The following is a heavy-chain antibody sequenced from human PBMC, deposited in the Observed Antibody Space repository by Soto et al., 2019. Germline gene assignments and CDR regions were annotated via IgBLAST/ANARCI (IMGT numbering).Heavy chain of an antibody. D-gene: IGHD1-26*01. CDR2: ISSESTYI. J-gene: IGHJ4*02. CDR1: GFTFSIYS. CDR3: ARDPRCGSEIDF. V-gene: IGHV3-21*01. Sequence: EVQLVESGGGLVKPAGSLTLSCSASGFTFSIYSMNWVRQTPGKGLEWVSSISSESTYIYYADSVEGRFTISRDNTKNSLYLQMNNLRVEDTALYCCARDPRCGSEIDFWGKGSLVTVSS.